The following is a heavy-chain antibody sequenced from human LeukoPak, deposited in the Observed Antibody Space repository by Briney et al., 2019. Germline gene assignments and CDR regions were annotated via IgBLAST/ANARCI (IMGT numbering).Heavy chain of an antibody. CDR1: GFTFDDYA. CDR2: ISWNSGSI. CDR3: ARRGNYYDRDAFDI. Sequence: PGGSLRLSCAASGFTFDDYAMHWVRQAPGKGLEWVSGISWNSGSIGYADSVKGRFTISRDNAKNSLYLQMNSLRAEDMALYYCARRGNYYDRDAFDIWGQGTMVTVSS. V-gene: IGHV3-9*03. D-gene: IGHD3-22*01. J-gene: IGHJ3*02.